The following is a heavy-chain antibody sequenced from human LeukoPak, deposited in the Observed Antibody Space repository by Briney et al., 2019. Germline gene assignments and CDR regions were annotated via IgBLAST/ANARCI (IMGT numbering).Heavy chain of an antibody. J-gene: IGHJ6*02. CDR2: IIPIFGTA. D-gene: IGHD2-15*01. CDR3: ARDLTVVVVAAAPVGRGMDV. CDR1: GYTFTSFG. V-gene: IGHV1-69*13. Sequence: GASVKVSCKASGYTFTSFGLSWVRQAPGQGLEWMGGIIPIFGTANYAQKFQGRVTITADESTSTAYMELSSLRSEDTAVYYCARDLTVVVVAAAPVGRGMDVWGQGTTVTVSS.